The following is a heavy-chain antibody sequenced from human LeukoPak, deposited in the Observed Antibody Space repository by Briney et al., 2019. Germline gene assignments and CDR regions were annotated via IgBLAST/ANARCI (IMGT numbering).Heavy chain of an antibody. D-gene: IGHD2-15*01. CDR3: ARQGRRISDAFDI. Sequence: TGESLQISCNGSGYRFTSYWIGWVRPMPGKGLEWMGIIYPGDSDTRYSPSFQGQVTISADKSISTAYLQWSSLKASDTAMYYGARQGRRISDAFDIWGQGTMVTVSS. CDR2: IYPGDSDT. V-gene: IGHV5-51*01. CDR1: GYRFTSYW. J-gene: IGHJ3*02.